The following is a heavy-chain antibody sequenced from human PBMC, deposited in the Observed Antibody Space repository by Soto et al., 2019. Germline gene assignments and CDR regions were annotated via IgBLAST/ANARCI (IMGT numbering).Heavy chain of an antibody. CDR2: ISSSSYI. Sequence: PGGSLRLSCAASGFTFSSYSMNWVRQAPGKGLEWVSSISSSSYIYYADSVKGRFTISRDNAKNSLYLQMNSLRAEDTAVYYCASHPRDNSGYWYYFDYWGQGTLVTVSS. D-gene: IGHD3-22*01. CDR3: ASHPRDNSGYWYYFDY. V-gene: IGHV3-21*01. J-gene: IGHJ4*02. CDR1: GFTFSSYS.